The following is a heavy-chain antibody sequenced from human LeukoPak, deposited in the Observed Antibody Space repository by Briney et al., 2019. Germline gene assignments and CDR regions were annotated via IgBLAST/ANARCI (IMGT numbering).Heavy chain of an antibody. CDR3: ARDAKPSSSWYSWFDP. CDR1: GFTFDDYA. V-gene: IGHV3-43*02. Sequence: GGSLRLSCAASGFTFDDYAIHWVRQAPGKGLEWVSLISGDVSSLYYADSVKGRFAISRDNSKNSLSLQMNSLRTEDTALYYCARDAKPSSSWYSWFDPWGQGTLVTVSS. J-gene: IGHJ5*02. CDR2: ISGDVSSL. D-gene: IGHD6-13*01.